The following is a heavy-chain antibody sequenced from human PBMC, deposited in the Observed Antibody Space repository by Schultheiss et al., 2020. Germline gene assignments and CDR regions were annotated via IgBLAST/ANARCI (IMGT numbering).Heavy chain of an antibody. V-gene: IGHV3-66*01. CDR1: GFTVSSNY. CDR2: IYSGGST. J-gene: IGHJ4*02. Sequence: GESLKISCAASGFTVSSNYMSWVRQAPGKGLEWVSVIYSGGSTYYADSVKGRFTISRDNSKNTLYLQMNSLRAEDTAVYYCARAWKSTSGYFDYWGQGTLVTVSS. CDR3: ARAWKSTSGYFDY. D-gene: IGHD1-1*01.